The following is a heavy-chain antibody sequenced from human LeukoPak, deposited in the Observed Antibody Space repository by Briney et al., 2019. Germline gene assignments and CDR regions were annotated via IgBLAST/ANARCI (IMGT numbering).Heavy chain of an antibody. CDR1: GDSISSGPYY. CDR3: ARRDDSSGYHKIFDY. V-gene: IGHV4-39*01. D-gene: IGHD3-22*01. J-gene: IGHJ4*02. CDR2: IYYGENT. Sequence: SETLSLTCTVSGDSISSGPYYWGWIRQPPGKGLEWIGNIYYGENTYYNPSLKSRVAISIDTSNNQFYLKLSSLTAADTAVYYCARRDDSSGYHKIFDYWGQGTLVTVSS.